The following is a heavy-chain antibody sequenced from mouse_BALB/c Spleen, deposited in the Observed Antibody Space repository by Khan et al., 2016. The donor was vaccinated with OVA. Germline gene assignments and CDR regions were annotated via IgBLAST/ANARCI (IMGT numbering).Heavy chain of an antibody. CDR2: INTHSGVP. CDR1: GYTFTTAG. J-gene: IGHJ4*01. CDR3: ARGGAAFYRNDGGAMEY. Sequence: QIQLVQSGPELKKPGETVRISCKASGYTFTTAGMQWVQKMPGKGLKWIGWINTHSGVPKYAEDFKGRFAFSLETSASTVYLQITNLKNEDTATYFCARGGAAFYRNDGGAMEYWGQGTLVTVSS. D-gene: IGHD2-14*01. V-gene: IGHV9-4*02.